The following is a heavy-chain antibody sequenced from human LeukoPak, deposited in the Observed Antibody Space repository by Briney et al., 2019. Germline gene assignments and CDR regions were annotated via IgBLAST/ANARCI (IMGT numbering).Heavy chain of an antibody. V-gene: IGHV6-1*01. Sequence: SQTLSLTCAISGDSVSSNSAPWNWIRQSPLRGLEWLGRTYYRSKWYNDYAVSVKSRITINPDTSKNQFSLQLNSVTPEDTAVYYCTRGAPVGSSREFDYWGQGTLVTVSS. CDR3: TRGAPVGSSREFDY. J-gene: IGHJ4*02. CDR2: TYYRSKWYN. CDR1: GDSVSSNSAP. D-gene: IGHD5-24*01.